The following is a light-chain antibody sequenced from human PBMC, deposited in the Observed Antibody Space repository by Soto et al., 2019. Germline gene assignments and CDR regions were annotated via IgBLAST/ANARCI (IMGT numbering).Light chain of an antibody. V-gene: IGKV3-20*01. Sequence: EIVLTQSPGTLSLSPGSRATLSCRASRRVSADYLAWYHQRPGQVPGLLIYGASNRATDIPDRFSASGSGADFTLTINRLEPEDFGVYYCQQYGSSPNTFGQGTKLEIK. CDR3: QQYGSSPNT. CDR2: GAS. CDR1: RRVSADY. J-gene: IGKJ2*01.